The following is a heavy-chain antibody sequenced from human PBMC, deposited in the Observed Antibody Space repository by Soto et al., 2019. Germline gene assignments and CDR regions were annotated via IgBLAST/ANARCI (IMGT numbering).Heavy chain of an antibody. V-gene: IGHV3-66*01. CDR3: ARDPWAADY. Sequence: EVQLVESGGGWVQPGGSLRLSCAASGFTVSTNYMRWVRQAPGRGLEWVSVIYRGGSKFYADSVRGRFTIFRDNSKNTVNLPKNSRRAEDTAVYYCARDPWAADYWGQGTLVTVSS. D-gene: IGHD3-16*01. J-gene: IGHJ4*02. CDR2: IYRGGSK. CDR1: GFTVSTNY.